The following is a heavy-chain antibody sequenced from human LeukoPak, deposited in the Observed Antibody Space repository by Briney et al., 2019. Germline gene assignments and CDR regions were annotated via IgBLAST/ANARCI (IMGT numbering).Heavy chain of an antibody. V-gene: IGHV1-69*13. J-gene: IGHJ6*04. CDR1: GVTFSTYA. CDR3: ARDNGGLGGYDHFYYYGMDV. D-gene: IGHD5-12*01. Sequence: ASVKVSCKASGVTFSTYAINWVRQAPGQGLEWMVGIIPIFGTANYAQKFQGRVTITADESTSTAYMELSSLRCEDTAMYYCARDNGGLGGYDHFYYYGMDVWGKGTTVTVSS. CDR2: IIPIFGTA.